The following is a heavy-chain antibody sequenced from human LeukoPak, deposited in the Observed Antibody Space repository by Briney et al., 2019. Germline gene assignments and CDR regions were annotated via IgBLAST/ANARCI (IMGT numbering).Heavy chain of an antibody. D-gene: IGHD3-22*01. J-gene: IGHJ4*02. CDR2: INQDGSAK. V-gene: IGHV3-7*01. CDR3: ARDTYDSSGYYEHVDY. CDR1: GFTFSISW. Sequence: GGSLRLSCAASGFTFSISWMMWVRQAPGKGLEWVANINQDGSAKYYVDSVKGRFTISRDNAKNSLYLQMSSLIAEDTALYYCARDTYDSSGYYEHVDYWGQGHLVTVSS.